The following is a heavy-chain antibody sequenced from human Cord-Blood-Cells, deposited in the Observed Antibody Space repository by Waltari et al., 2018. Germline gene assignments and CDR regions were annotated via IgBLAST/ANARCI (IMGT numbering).Heavy chain of an antibody. CDR2: IWYDGSNK. J-gene: IGHJ2*01. CDR1: GFTFSSYG. Sequence: QVQLVESGGGVVQPGRSLRLSCAAAGFTFSSYGMHWVRQAPGKGLEGVAVIWYDGSNKYYADSVKGRFTISRDNSKNTLYLQMNSLRAEDTAVYYCARDYSSSSWYFDLWGRGTLVTVSS. V-gene: IGHV3-33*01. D-gene: IGHD6-6*01. CDR3: ARDYSSSSWYFDL.